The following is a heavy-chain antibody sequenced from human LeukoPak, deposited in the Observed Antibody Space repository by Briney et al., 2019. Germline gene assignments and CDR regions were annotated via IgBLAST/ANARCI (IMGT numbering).Heavy chain of an antibody. CDR2: ISAYNGNT. Sequence: ASVKVSCKASGYTFTSYGISWVRQAPGQGLEWMGWISAYNGNTNYAQKLQGRVTMTTDTSTSTAYMELRSLRSDDTAVYYCARDGRYSSSWYVYYYGMDVWDQGTTVTVSS. J-gene: IGHJ6*02. D-gene: IGHD6-13*01. CDR1: GYTFTSYG. V-gene: IGHV1-18*01. CDR3: ARDGRYSSSWYVYYYGMDV.